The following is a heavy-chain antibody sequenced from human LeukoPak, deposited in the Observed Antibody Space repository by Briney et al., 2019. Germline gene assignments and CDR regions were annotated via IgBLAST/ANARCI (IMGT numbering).Heavy chain of an antibody. J-gene: IGHJ3*02. CDR2: INHSGST. CDR1: GGSFSGYY. CDR3: AGVLVRGGDDAFDI. D-gene: IGHD2-21*01. V-gene: IGHV4-34*01. Sequence: KTSETLSLTCAVYGGSFSGYYWSWIRQPPGKGLEWIGEINHSGSTNYNPSLKSRVTISVDTSKNQFSLKLSSVTAADTAVYYCAGVLVRGGDDAFDIWGQGTMVTVSS.